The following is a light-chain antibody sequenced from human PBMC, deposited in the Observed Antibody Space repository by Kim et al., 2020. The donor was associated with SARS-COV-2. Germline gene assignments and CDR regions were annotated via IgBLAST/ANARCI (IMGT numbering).Light chain of an antibody. CDR3: QQYGNSPRT. CDR2: GAS. CDR1: QSGDSRY. V-gene: IGKV3-20*01. Sequence: LATWESTTRPFRASQSGDSRYLAGYQQKPGQAPRLHIYGASSRATGISDRFSGSGSGTEFTLTISRLEPEDFAVYFCQQYGNSPRTFGQGTKLEI. J-gene: IGKJ2*02.